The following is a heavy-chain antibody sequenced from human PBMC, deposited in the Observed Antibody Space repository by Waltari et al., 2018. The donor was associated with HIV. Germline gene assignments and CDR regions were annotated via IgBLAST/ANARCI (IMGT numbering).Heavy chain of an antibody. CDR3: ARDLAAAGTGIYHYYHMDV. Sequence: QVQLQESGPGLVKPSETLSLICSVSGAFISDYYWGWIRQPPGKGLEWIGYIYYSGSTTYNPSLKSRVTISIDTSKKQFSLKLRSVTAADTAVYYCARDLAAAGTGIYHYYHMDVWGLGTAVIVSS. J-gene: IGHJ6*03. CDR1: GAFISDYY. D-gene: IGHD6-13*01. CDR2: IYYSGST. V-gene: IGHV4-59*01.